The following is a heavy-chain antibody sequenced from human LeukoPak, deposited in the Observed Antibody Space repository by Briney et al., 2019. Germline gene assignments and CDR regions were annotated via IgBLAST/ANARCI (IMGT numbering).Heavy chain of an antibody. CDR2: IAYAGT. Sequence: GRSLRLSCAASGFTFSNYGIHWVRQAPGKGLEWVSTIAYAGTFYADSVKGRFTISRDNSKNTLYLQMNTLRAEDTATYYCAKGLLTIDYWGQGTRVTVSS. CDR1: GFTFSNYG. D-gene: IGHD4/OR15-4a*01. CDR3: AKGLLTIDY. V-gene: IGHV3-23*01. J-gene: IGHJ4*02.